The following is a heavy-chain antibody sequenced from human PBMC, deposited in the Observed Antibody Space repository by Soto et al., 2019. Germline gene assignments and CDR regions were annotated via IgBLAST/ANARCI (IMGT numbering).Heavy chain of an antibody. V-gene: IGHV3-30*04. CDR1: GFGFGDYA. CDR2: ISFDGRNE. CDR3: ATDGVVTTTFRFYYFDF. J-gene: IGHJ4*02. Sequence: QGQLVESGGGVVQPGRSLRLSCAASGFGFGDYALHWVRQAPGKGLEWVAAISFDGRNEDYANSVKGRFTISRDNSRETLFLQLNSLRTEDTAIYSGATDGVVTTTFRFYYFDFWGRGTLVTVSS. D-gene: IGHD1-1*01.